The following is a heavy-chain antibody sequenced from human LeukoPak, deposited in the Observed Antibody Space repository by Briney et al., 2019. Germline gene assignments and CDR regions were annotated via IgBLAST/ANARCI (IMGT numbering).Heavy chain of an antibody. Sequence: GGSLRLSCEVSGFTVSSNYMNWVRQAPGKGLEWVSIIYSDDSTYYTDSVKGRFTISRDNSKNTLYLQMNSLRAEDTAVYYCARDLRFLEARPFWGQGTMVTVSS. CDR1: GFTVSSNY. V-gene: IGHV3-66*01. CDR3: ARDLRFLEARPF. D-gene: IGHD3-3*01. CDR2: IYSDDST. J-gene: IGHJ3*01.